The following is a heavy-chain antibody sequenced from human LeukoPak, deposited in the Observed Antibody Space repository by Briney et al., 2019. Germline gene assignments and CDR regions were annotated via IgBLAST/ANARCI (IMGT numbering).Heavy chain of an antibody. CDR2: ISAYNGNT. V-gene: IGHV1-18*01. CDR1: GYTFTSYG. J-gene: IGHJ5*02. CDR3: ARGVGDFRSGLNWFDP. Sequence: ASVKVSCKASGYTFTSYGISWVRQAPGQGLEWMGWISAYNGNTNYAQKLQGRVTMTTDTSTSTAYMELRSLRSDDTAVYYCARGVGDFRSGLNWFDPWGQGTLVTVSS. D-gene: IGHD3-3*01.